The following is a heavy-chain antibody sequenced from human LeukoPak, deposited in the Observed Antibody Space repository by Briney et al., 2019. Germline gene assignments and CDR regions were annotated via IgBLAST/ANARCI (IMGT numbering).Heavy chain of an antibody. Sequence: GGSLRLSCAASGFTFSSYRMNWVRQAPGKGLEWVSSISSSSSYIYYADSVKGRFAISRDNAKNSLYLQMNSLRVEDTAVYYCARNTDSSGYYYGFDYWGQGSLVTVSS. J-gene: IGHJ4*02. V-gene: IGHV3-21*01. D-gene: IGHD3-22*01. CDR3: ARNTDSSGYYYGFDY. CDR2: ISSSSSYI. CDR1: GFTFSSYR.